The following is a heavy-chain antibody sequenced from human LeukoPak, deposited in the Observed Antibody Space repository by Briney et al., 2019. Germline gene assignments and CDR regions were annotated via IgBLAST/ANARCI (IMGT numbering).Heavy chain of an antibody. CDR3: AKRVVAAASWFDP. CDR1: GLTFSSYA. CDR2: ISSSGSTI. V-gene: IGHV3-48*04. D-gene: IGHD2-15*01. Sequence: EPGGSLRLSCAASGLTFSSYAMSWVRQAPGKGLEWVSYISSSGSTIYYADSVKGRFTISRDNAKNSLYLQMNSLRAEDTAVYYCAKRVVAAASWFDPWGQGTLVTVSS. J-gene: IGHJ5*02.